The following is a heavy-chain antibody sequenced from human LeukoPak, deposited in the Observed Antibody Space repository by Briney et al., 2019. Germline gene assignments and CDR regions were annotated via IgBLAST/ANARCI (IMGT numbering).Heavy chain of an antibody. J-gene: IGHJ6*03. CDR2: ISSSRSYI. Sequence: SGGSLRLSCVASGFSFSGYSMNWVRQAPGKGLEWVSSISSSRSYIYYADSVKGRFTISRDNAKNSLYLQMNSLRAEDTAVYYCARDPLAYCSSTSCYYYYMDVWGKGTTVTVSS. CDR3: ARDPLAYCSSTSCYYYYMDV. D-gene: IGHD2-2*01. V-gene: IGHV3-21*06. CDR1: GFSFSGYS.